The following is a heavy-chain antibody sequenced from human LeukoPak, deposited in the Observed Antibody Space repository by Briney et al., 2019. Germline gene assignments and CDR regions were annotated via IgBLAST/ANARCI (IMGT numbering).Heavy chain of an antibody. CDR1: GVSMTTSS. Sequence: SETLSLTCSVSGVSMTTSSWNWIRQSPPTAPEWIGYIYSSWTTNYNYSLNSQITMTLDAAKYQFSLKLTFVTAAGTGVYYCAIRPAVGYWYGVFDFWSRGTLVTVCS. CDR2: IYSSWTT. J-gene: IGHJ4*01. D-gene: IGHD3-10*01. V-gene: IGHV4-59*01. CDR3: AIRPAVGYWYGVFDF.